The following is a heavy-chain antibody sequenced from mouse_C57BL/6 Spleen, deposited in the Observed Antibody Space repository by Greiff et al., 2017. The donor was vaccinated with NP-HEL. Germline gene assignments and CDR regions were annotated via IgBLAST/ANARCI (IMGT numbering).Heavy chain of an antibody. CDR3: ARPYYSNYVYWYFDV. CDR2: IYPRSGNT. D-gene: IGHD2-5*01. J-gene: IGHJ1*03. V-gene: IGHV1-81*01. CDR1: GYTFTSYG. Sequence: QVQLKESGAELARPGASVKLSCKASGYTFTSYGISWVKQRTGQGLEWIGEIYPRSGNTYYNEKFKGKATLTADKSSSTAYMELRSLTSEDSAVYFCARPYYSNYVYWYFDVWGTGTTVTVSS.